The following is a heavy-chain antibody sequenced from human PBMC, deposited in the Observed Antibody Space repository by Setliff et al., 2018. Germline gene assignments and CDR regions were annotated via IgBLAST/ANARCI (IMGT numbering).Heavy chain of an antibody. Sequence: NPSETLSLTCSVYGESFSNNYWSWIRQSPGRGLEWIGESNHGGSTSYNPSLKSRLTMSVDTSKNRFSLKLSSVTAADAALYYCAASRAYTGAVEEWFLPKTFDFWGQGSPVTVSS. V-gene: IGHV4-34*01. D-gene: IGHD3-10*01. CDR3: AASRAYTGAVEEWFLPKTFDF. CDR2: SNHGGST. CDR1: GESFSNNY. J-gene: IGHJ4*02.